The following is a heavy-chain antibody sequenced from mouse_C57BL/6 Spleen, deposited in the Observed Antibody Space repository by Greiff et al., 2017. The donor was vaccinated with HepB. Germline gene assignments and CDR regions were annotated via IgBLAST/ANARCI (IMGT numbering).Heavy chain of an antibody. V-gene: IGHV3-6*01. D-gene: IGHD1-1*01. CDR1: GYSITSGYY. Sequence: ESGPGLVKPSQSLSLTCSVTGYSITSGYYWNWIRQVPGNKLEWMGYISYDGSNNYNPSLKNRISITRDTSKNQFFLKLNSVTTEDTATYYCAGLRGFAYWGQGTLVTVSA. CDR2: ISYDGSN. CDR3: AGLRGFAY. J-gene: IGHJ3*01.